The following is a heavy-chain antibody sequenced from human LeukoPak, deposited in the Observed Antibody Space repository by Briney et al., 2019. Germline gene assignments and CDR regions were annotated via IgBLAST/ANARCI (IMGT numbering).Heavy chain of an antibody. CDR2: KYYSGST. Sequence: PSETLSLTCTVSGGSISSSNYFWGWIRQPPGKGLEWIGSKYYSGSTYYKPSLQSRVTISVDTSKNQFSLKLSSVTAADTAVYYCTRSTIAARQPFDYWGQGTLVTVSS. J-gene: IGHJ4*02. V-gene: IGHV4-39*01. CDR3: TRSTIAARQPFDY. D-gene: IGHD6-6*01. CDR1: GGSISSSNYF.